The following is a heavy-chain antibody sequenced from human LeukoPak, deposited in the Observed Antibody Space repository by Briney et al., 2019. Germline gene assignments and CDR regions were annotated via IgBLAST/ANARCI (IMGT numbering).Heavy chain of an antibody. CDR1: GDSINTDSYY. Sequence: PSQTLSLTCTVSGDSINTDSYYWIWIRQPAGKGLEWIGRISTGGSTNYNPSLKSRVTISVDTSKNQFSLKLSSVTAADTAVYYCARRRRYQLLFFDYWGQGTLVTVSS. V-gene: IGHV4-61*02. D-gene: IGHD2-2*01. CDR3: ARRRRYQLLFFDY. CDR2: ISTGGST. J-gene: IGHJ4*02.